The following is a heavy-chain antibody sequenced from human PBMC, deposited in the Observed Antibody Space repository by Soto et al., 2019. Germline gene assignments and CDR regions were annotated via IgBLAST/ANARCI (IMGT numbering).Heavy chain of an antibody. V-gene: IGHV3-23*01. Sequence: PGGSLRLSCAASGFTCSSYAMSWVRQAPGKGLEWVSAISGSGGSTYYADSVKGRFTISRDNSKNTLYLQMNSLRAEDTAVYYCARGPIVVELYYFDYWGQGTLVTVSS. D-gene: IGHD3-22*01. CDR3: ARGPIVVELYYFDY. CDR2: ISGSGGST. CDR1: GFTCSSYA. J-gene: IGHJ4*02.